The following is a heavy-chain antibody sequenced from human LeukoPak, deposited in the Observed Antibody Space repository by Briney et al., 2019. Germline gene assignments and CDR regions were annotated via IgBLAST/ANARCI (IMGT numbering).Heavy chain of an antibody. CDR2: ILASGSPT. D-gene: IGHD2-8*01. CDR1: GFTLSSDW. J-gene: IGHJ4*02. CDR3: ARDLRPDGVDNFDH. Sequence: PGGSLRLSCVVSGFTLSSDWMNWVRQAPGKGLQWVANILASGSPTYYADSVKGRFIISRDNSKNTVYLQMNSLRVEDTAIYYCARDLRPDGVDNFDHWGQGILVTVSS. V-gene: IGHV3-23*01.